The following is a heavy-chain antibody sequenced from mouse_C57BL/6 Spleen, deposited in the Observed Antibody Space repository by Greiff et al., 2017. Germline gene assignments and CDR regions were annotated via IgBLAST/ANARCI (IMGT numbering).Heavy chain of an antibody. J-gene: IGHJ3*01. CDR3: ARGDSSGLFAY. Sequence: VQLQQSGPGLVKPGASVKISCKASGYTFTDYYMNWVKQSHGKSLEWIGDINPNNGGTSYNQKFKGKATLTVDKSSSTAYMELRSLTSEDSAVYYCARGDSSGLFAYWGQGTLVTVSA. V-gene: IGHV1-26*01. CDR2: INPNNGGT. CDR1: GYTFTDYY. D-gene: IGHD3-2*02.